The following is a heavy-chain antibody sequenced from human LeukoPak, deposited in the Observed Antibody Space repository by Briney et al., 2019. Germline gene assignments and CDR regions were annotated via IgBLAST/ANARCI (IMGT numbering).Heavy chain of an antibody. Sequence: GGSLRLSCAASGFTLSSYAMHWDRQAPGKGLEWVAVVSYDGNNKDYADSVKGRFTVSRDNSKNTLYLQMNSLRAEDTALFFRASSEGGSYPNLDYWGQGTLVTVSS. V-gene: IGHV3-30*04. CDR3: ASSEGGSYPNLDY. CDR2: VSYDGNNK. J-gene: IGHJ4*02. CDR1: GFTLSSYA. D-gene: IGHD1-26*01.